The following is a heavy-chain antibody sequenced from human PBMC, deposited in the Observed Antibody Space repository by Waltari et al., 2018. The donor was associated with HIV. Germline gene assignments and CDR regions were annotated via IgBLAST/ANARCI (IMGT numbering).Heavy chain of an antibody. CDR2: ISGRGTDR. CDR3: TGGFTHVSDY. D-gene: IGHD5-12*01. J-gene: IGHJ4*02. CDR1: GLTFSNNG. V-gene: IGHV3-23*01. Sequence: EVQLLESGGGLVQPGGSLRLSCAASGLTFSNNGMNWVRQAPGKGLEGVSGISGRGTDRYYAGSVKGRFTISRDNSKNNLFLQMNSLRAEDTAVYYCTGGFTHVSDYWGQGTLVTVSS.